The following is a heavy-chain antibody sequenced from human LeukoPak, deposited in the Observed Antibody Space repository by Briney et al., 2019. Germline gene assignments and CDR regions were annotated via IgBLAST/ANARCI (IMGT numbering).Heavy chain of an antibody. CDR3: ARENVPDAFDI. V-gene: IGHV4-61*02. CDR1: GGSISSGSYY. CDR2: IYTSGST. Sequence: SETLSLTCTVSGGSISSGSYYWSWIRQPAGKGLEWIGRIYTSGSTNYNPSLKSRVTISVDTSKNQFSLKLSSVTAADTAVYYCARENVPDAFDIWGQGTVVTVSS. D-gene: IGHD1-1*01. J-gene: IGHJ3*02.